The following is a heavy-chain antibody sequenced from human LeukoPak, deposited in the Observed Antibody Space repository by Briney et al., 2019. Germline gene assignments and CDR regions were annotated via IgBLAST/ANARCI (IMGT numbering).Heavy chain of an antibody. J-gene: IGHJ4*02. Sequence: SETLSLTCTVSGGSISSGSYYWSWIRQPAGKGLEWIGYIYYSGSTNYNPSLKSRVTISVDTSKNQFSLKLSSVTAADTAVYYCARGGGYSSSWYRGAVDYWGQGTLVTVSS. CDR2: IYYSGST. CDR3: ARGGGYSSSWYRGAVDY. V-gene: IGHV4-61*10. D-gene: IGHD6-13*01. CDR1: GGSISSGSYY.